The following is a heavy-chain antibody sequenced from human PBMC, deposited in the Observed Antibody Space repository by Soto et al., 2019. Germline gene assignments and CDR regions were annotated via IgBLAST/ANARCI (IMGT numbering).Heavy chain of an antibody. V-gene: IGHV3-23*01. J-gene: IGHJ4*02. Sequence: PGGSLRLSCAASGFTFISYAMSWVRQAPGKGLEWVSAISGSGGSTYYADSVKGRFTISRDNSKNTLYLQMNSLRAEDTAVYYCAKTVAGTVWYFDYWGRGTLVTVSS. CDR2: ISGSGGST. CDR1: GFTFISYA. D-gene: IGHD6-19*01. CDR3: AKTVAGTVWYFDY.